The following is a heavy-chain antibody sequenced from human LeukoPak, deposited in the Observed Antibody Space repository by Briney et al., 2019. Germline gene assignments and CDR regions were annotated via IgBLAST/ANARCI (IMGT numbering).Heavy chain of an antibody. CDR1: GGSISSYF. D-gene: IGHD1-14*01. CDR2: IFYSGST. J-gene: IGHJ6*02. Sequence: PSETLSLTCTVSGGSISSYFWSWIRQPPGKGLEWIGYIFYSGSTNYNPSLKSRVTISVDTSKNQLSLRLTSVTAADTAVYYCARQADRYYYGMDVWGQGTTVTVSS. V-gene: IGHV4-59*08. CDR3: ARQADRYYYGMDV.